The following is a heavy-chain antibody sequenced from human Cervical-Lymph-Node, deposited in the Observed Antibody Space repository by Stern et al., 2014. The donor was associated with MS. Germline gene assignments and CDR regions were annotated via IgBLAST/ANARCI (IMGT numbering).Heavy chain of an antibody. D-gene: IGHD3-22*01. CDR2: IYYSGNT. V-gene: IGHV4-61*01. CDR3: ARDRLDSSHPLDY. CDR1: GGSVSSGRYY. Sequence: QLQLQESGPGLVKPSETLSLTCTVSGGSVSSGRYYWSWIRPAPGKGLEWVGVIYYSGNTNYNPSLKSRVTISVDTSKNQFSLKLSSVTAADTAVYYCARDRLDSSHPLDYWGQGTLVTVSS. J-gene: IGHJ4*02.